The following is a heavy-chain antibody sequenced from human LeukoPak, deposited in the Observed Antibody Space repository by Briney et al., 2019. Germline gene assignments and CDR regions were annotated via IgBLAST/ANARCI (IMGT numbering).Heavy chain of an antibody. CDR1: GFTVSSNY. CDR3: ARSARVWWFFDY. CDR2: IYSGGST. V-gene: IGHV3-53*01. J-gene: IGHJ4*02. D-gene: IGHD2-8*02. Sequence: GGSLRLSCAASGFTVSSNYMSWVRQAPGKGLEWVSVIYSGGSTYSADSVKGRFIISRDNSENTLYIQMNSLRAEDTAVYYCARSARVWWFFDYWGQGTLVTVSS.